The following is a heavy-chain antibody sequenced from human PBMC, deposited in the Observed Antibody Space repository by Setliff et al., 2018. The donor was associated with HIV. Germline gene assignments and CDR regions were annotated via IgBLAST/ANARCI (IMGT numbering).Heavy chain of an antibody. V-gene: IGHV4-4*02. CDR2: IYYSGST. Sequence: SETLSLTCAVSGGSISSSNWWSWVRQPPGKGLEWIGEIYYSGSTNYNPSLKSRVTISVDTSKNQFSLKLSSVTAADTAVYYCARDRLCSSTSCYSGGDYMDVWGKGTTVTVSS. J-gene: IGHJ6*03. D-gene: IGHD2-2*02. CDR1: GGSISSSNW. CDR3: ARDRLCSSTSCYSGGDYMDV.